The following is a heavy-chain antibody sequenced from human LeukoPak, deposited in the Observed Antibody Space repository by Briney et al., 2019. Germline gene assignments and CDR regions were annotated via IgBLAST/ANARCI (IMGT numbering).Heavy chain of an antibody. CDR2: IHYSGTT. CDR1: GVSISSYY. CDR3: ARDISSVGAT. J-gene: IGHJ5*02. V-gene: IGHV4-59*01. Sequence: SETLSLTCTVSGVSISSYYWSWIRQPPGKGLEWIAYIHYSGTTNYNPSLKSRVTISVDTSKNQFSLKLSSVTAADTAVYYCARDISSVGATWGQGTLVTVSS. D-gene: IGHD1-26*01.